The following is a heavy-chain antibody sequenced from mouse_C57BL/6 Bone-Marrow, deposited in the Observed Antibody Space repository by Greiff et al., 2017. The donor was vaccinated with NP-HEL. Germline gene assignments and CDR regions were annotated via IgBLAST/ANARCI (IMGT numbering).Heavy chain of an antibody. V-gene: IGHV1-62-3*01. Sequence: QQSCKASGYTFTSYWMHWVKQRPGRGLEWIGRIDPNSGSTNYNEKFKSKATLTVDKSSSTAYMQLSSLTSEDSAVYYCARWNYDGYYDYAMDYWGQGTSVTVSS. D-gene: IGHD2-3*01. CDR1: GYTFTSYW. CDR3: ARWNYDGYYDYAMDY. J-gene: IGHJ4*01. CDR2: IDPNSGST.